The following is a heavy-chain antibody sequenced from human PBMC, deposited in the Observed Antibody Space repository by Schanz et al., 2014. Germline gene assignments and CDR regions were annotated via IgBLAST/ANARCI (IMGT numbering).Heavy chain of an antibody. CDR2: IYSGDNT. D-gene: IGHD1-7*01. V-gene: IGHV3-53*01. J-gene: IGHJ4*02. CDR1: GFTVTSYY. CDR3: ASGHWELRY. Sequence: EMQLVESGGGLIQPGGSLRLSCAASGFTVTSYYMSWVRQAPGKGLEWVSVIYSGDNTYYADSVKGRFTISRDNSKNTVYLQMNSLRAEDTAVYFCASGHWELRYWGQGAVVIVSS.